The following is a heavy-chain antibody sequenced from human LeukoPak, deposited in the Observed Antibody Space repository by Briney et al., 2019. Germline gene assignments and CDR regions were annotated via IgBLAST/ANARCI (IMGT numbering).Heavy chain of an antibody. D-gene: IGHD1-7*01. CDR1: GFTFSGSA. CDR3: LGITGTTDFDY. J-gene: IGHJ4*02. V-gene: IGHV3-73*01. CDR2: IRSKANSYAT. Sequence: PGGSLRLSCAASGFTFSGSAMHWVRQASRKGLEWVGRIRSKANSYATAYAASVKGRFTISRDDSKNTAYLQMNSLKTEDTAVYYCLGITGTTDFDYWGQGTLVTVSS.